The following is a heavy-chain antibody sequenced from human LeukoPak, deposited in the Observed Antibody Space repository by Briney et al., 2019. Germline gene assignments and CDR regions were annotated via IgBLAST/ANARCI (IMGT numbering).Heavy chain of an antibody. Sequence: SVKVSCKASGGTFSRIAINWVRQAPGQGLEWIGGIIPMFDTATYAQKFQGRVTITADESTNTAYLELRSLRCEDTAVYYCASGVKAAAEDYFDSWGQGTLVTVSS. CDR3: ASGVKAAAEDYFDS. CDR2: IIPMFDTA. CDR1: GGTFSRIA. D-gene: IGHD6-13*01. V-gene: IGHV1-69*01. J-gene: IGHJ4*02.